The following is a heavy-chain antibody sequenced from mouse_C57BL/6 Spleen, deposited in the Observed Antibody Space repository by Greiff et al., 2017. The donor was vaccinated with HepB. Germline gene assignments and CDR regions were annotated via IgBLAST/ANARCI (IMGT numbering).Heavy chain of an antibody. D-gene: IGHD3-2*02. Sequence: EVKLVESGEGLVKPGGSLKLSCAASGFTFSSYAMSWVRQTPEKRLEWVAYISSGGDYIYYADTVKGRFTISRDNARNTLYLQMSSLKSEDTAMYYGTRLDSSGPFAYWGKGTLVTVSA. CDR2: ISSGGDYI. CDR3: TRLDSSGPFAY. CDR1: GFTFSSYA. J-gene: IGHJ3*01. V-gene: IGHV5-9-1*02.